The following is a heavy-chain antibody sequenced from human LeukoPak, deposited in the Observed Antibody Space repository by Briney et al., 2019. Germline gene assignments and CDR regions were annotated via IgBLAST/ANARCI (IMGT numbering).Heavy chain of an antibody. J-gene: IGHJ4*02. CDR3: AKDQGLATTA. CDR1: GFTFSSYA. V-gene: IGHV3-23*01. CDR2: ISGSGGST. D-gene: IGHD1-26*01. Sequence: GGSLRLSCAASGFTFSSYAMSWVRQAPGKGLEWVSAISGSGGSTYYADSVKGRFTISRDNSKNTLYLQMNSLRADDTAAYHCAKDQGLATTARGQGTLVTVSS.